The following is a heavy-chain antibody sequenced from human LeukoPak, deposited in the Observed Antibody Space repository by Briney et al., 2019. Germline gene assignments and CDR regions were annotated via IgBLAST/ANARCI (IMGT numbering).Heavy chain of an antibody. V-gene: IGHV3-30*02. D-gene: IGHD2-2*01. CDR1: GFTFSSYG. J-gene: IGHJ6*03. CDR3: ARNGWVVVPAAQPNVPYYYYYYMDV. Sequence: GGSLRLSCAASGFTFSSYGMHWVRQAPGKGLEWVAFIRYDGSNKYYADSVKGRFTISRDNSKNTLYLQMNSLRAEDTAVYYCARNGWVVVPAAQPNVPYYYYYYMDVWGKGTTVTVSS. CDR2: IRYDGSNK.